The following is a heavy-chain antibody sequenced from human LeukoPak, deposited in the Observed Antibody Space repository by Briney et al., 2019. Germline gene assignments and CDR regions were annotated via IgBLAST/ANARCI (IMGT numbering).Heavy chain of an antibody. Sequence: GGSLRLSCAASGFTFSSYWMSWVRQAPGKGLEWVANIKQDGSEKYYVDSVKGRFTISRDNAKNSLFLQMTSLRAEDTAVYYCARDREIWLPHNWFDPWGQGTLVTVSS. CDR1: GFTFSSYW. CDR2: IKQDGSEK. V-gene: IGHV3-7*01. CDR3: ARDREIWLPHNWFDP. D-gene: IGHD5-24*01. J-gene: IGHJ5*02.